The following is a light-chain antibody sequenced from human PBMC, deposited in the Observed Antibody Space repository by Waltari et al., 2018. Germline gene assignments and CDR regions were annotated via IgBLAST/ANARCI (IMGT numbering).Light chain of an antibody. V-gene: IGKV3-15*01. Sequence: EIVMTQSPATLSVSPGERANLSCRASQSVSSNLAWYQQKRGQAPRLLIYGASTRATGIPARFSGSGSGTEFTLTISSLQSEDFAVYYCQQYNNWLRGTFGQGTKVEIK. CDR1: QSVSSN. J-gene: IGKJ1*01. CDR2: GAS. CDR3: QQYNNWLRGT.